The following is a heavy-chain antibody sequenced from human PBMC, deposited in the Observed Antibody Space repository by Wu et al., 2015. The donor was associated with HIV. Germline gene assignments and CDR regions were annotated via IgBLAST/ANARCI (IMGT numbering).Heavy chain of an antibody. J-gene: IGHJ4*02. CDR1: AYSFNIYY. CDR2: MNPKSGNT. Sequence: QVELVQSGAEVKKPGASVKVSCKARAYSFNIYYVHWVRQATGQGLEWMGWMNPKSGNTAYAQKFQGRVTMTRNTSISTAYMELSSLRSEDTAVYYCARGVYASGSYYGDTRYYFDYWARDRWSPSPQ. D-gene: IGHD3-10*01. V-gene: IGHV1-8*01. CDR3: ARGVYASGSYYGDTRYYFDY.